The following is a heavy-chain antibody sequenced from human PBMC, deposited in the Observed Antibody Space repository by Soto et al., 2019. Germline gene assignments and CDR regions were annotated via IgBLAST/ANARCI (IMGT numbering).Heavy chain of an antibody. V-gene: IGHV4-31*03. J-gene: IGHJ5*02. CDR3: ARGLYGDYSSRGNRFDP. Sequence: PSETLSLTCTVSGGSISSGGYYWSWIRQHPGKGLEWIGYMYYSGSTYYNPSLKSRVTISVDTSKNQFSLKLSSVTAADTPVYYWARGLYGDYSSRGNRFDPWGQGTLVAVSS. CDR1: GGSISSGGYY. D-gene: IGHD4-17*01. CDR2: MYYSGST.